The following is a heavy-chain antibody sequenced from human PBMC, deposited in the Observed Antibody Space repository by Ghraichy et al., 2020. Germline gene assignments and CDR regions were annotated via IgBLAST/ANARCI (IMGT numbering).Heavy chain of an antibody. CDR1: GGTFSSYA. V-gene: IGHV1-69*04. CDR3: ARDPGRAIVVRYMDV. CDR2: IIPILGIA. D-gene: IGHD2-21*01. J-gene: IGHJ6*03. Sequence: SVKVSCKASGGTFSSYAISWVRQAPGQGLEWMGRIIPILGIANYAQKFQGRVTITADKSTSTAYMELSSLRSEDTAVYYCARDPGRAIVVRYMDVWGKGTTVTVSS.